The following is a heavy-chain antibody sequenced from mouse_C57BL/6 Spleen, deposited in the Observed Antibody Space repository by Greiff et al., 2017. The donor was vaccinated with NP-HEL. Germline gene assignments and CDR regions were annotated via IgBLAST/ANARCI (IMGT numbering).Heavy chain of an antibody. CDR2: ISYDGSN. CDR1: GYSITSGYY. Sequence: EVQLQESGPGLVKPSQSLSLTCSVTGYSITSGYYWNWIRQFPGNKLEWMGYISYDGSNNYNPSLKNRISITRDTSKYQFFLKLNSVTTEDTATYYCARSFYYYAMDYWGQGTSVTVSS. V-gene: IGHV3-6*01. CDR3: ARSFYYYAMDY. J-gene: IGHJ4*01.